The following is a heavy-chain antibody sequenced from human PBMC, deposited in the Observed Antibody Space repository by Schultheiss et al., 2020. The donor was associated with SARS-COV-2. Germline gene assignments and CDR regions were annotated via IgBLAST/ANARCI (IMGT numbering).Heavy chain of an antibody. CDR3: ARDWFGDY. CDR1: GFTFDDYA. Sequence: GGSLRLSCAASGFTFDDYAMHWVRQAPGKGLEWVSSISSSSSYIYYADSVKGRFTISRDNAKNSLYLQMNSLRAEDTAVYYCARDWFGDYWGQGTLVTVSS. J-gene: IGHJ4*02. D-gene: IGHD3-10*01. CDR2: ISSSSSYI. V-gene: IGHV3-21*01.